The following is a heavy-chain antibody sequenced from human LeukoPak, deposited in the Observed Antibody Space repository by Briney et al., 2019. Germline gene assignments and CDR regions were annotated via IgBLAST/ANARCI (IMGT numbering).Heavy chain of an antibody. Sequence: SETLSLTCTVSGGSISSYYWSWIRQPAGKGLEWIGRIDTSGNTNYKPSLKSRVTMSVDTSKNQFSLKLNSVTAADTAVYYCARVSSSWYQDWYFDLWGRGTLVTVSS. D-gene: IGHD6-13*01. CDR3: ARVSSSWYQDWYFDL. CDR2: IDTSGNT. CDR1: GGSISSYY. J-gene: IGHJ2*01. V-gene: IGHV4-4*07.